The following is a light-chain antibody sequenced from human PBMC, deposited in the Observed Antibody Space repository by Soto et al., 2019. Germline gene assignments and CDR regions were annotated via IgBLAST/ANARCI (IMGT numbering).Light chain of an antibody. CDR1: QSISTW. CDR3: QQYNTYPLT. J-gene: IGKJ4*01. Sequence: DIQMTQSPSTLSASVGDRVTITCRASQSISTWLAWYQQKPGKAPKLLIYKASNLEGGVPSRFSGSGSGTEFNITISRLQPDDFATYYCQQYNTYPLTVGGGTTVEIK. CDR2: KAS. V-gene: IGKV1-5*03.